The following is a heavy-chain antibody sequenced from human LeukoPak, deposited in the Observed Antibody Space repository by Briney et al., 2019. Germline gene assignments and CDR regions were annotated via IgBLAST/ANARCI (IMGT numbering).Heavy chain of an antibody. CDR2: IRSKTKSYAT. CDR1: GFTFSDSA. Sequence: GGSLRLSCAASGFTFSDSAMHWVRQASGKGLEWVGRIRSKTKSYATAYAASVKGRFTISRGDSKNTAYLQMNSLQTEDTAVYYCTTRRWAQEMATIPHYFNYWGQGTLVTVSS. CDR3: TTRRWAQEMATIPHYFNY. J-gene: IGHJ4*02. D-gene: IGHD5-24*01. V-gene: IGHV3-73*01.